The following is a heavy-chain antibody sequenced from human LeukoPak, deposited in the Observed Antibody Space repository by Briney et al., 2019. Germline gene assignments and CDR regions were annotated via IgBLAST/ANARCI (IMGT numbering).Heavy chain of an antibody. D-gene: IGHD3-10*01. J-gene: IGHJ4*02. CDR1: RFTFIRCS. Sequence: PGGSLRLSCAASRFTFIRCSMRWVRQAPGKGLEWVSYISSSGSTIYYADSVKGRFTISRDNAKNSLYLQMNSLRAEDTAVYYCARDRSFTTMVRGVIIYFDYWGQGTLVTVSS. CDR3: ARDRSFTTMVRGVIIYFDY. CDR2: ISSSGSTI. V-gene: IGHV3-48*03.